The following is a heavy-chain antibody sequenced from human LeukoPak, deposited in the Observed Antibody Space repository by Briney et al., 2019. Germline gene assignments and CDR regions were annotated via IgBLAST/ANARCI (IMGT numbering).Heavy chain of an antibody. CDR2: ISAYNGNT. J-gene: IGHJ4*02. D-gene: IGHD3-9*01. Sequence: ASVKVSCKASGYTFTSYGISWVRQAPGQGLEWMGWISAYNGNTNYAQKLQGRVTMTTDTSTSTAYMELRSLRSDDTAVYYCARDRGYYDILTGYYKGLDYWGQGTLVTVSS. CDR3: ARDRGYYDILTGYYKGLDY. V-gene: IGHV1-18*01. CDR1: GYTFTSYG.